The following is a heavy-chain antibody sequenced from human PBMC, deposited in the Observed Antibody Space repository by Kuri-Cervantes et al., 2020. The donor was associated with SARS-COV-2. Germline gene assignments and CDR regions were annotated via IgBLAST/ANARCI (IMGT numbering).Heavy chain of an antibody. V-gene: IGHV1-69*10. Sequence: SVKVSCKASGGTFSSYAISWVRQAPGQGLEWMGGIIPILGIANYAQKFQGRVTITADKSTSTAYMELSSLRSEDTAVYYCARDRAEYYYDSSGYYYAWGQGTLVTVSS. D-gene: IGHD3-22*01. CDR1: GGTFSSYA. J-gene: IGHJ5*02. CDR3: ARDRAEYYYDSSGYYYA. CDR2: IIPILGIA.